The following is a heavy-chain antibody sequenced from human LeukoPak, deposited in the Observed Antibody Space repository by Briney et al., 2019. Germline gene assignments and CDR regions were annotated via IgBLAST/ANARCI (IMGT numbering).Heavy chain of an antibody. CDR3: TRDPLYGALDS. D-gene: IGHD4-17*01. J-gene: IGHJ4*02. Sequence: GGSLRLSCAASGFAFDDYAIHWVRQAPGKGLEWVSGISWNSGTIGYADSVKGRFIISRDNAKKSLYLQMNSLRAEDTAVYYCTRDPLYGALDSWGQGTLVTVSS. V-gene: IGHV3-9*01. CDR2: ISWNSGTI. CDR1: GFAFDDYA.